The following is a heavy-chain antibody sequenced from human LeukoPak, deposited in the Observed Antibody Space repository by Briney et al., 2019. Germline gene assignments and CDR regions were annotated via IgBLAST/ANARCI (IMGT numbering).Heavy chain of an antibody. J-gene: IGHJ4*02. CDR2: ISGSGGSI. CDR1: GFTFSRYA. Sequence: GGSLRLSCAVSGFTFSRYAMSWVRRAPGKGLEWVSGISGSGGSIYYADSVKGRFTISRDNSKNTLYLQMNSLRAEDTAVYYCAKADYGDYDWGQGTLVTVSS. D-gene: IGHD4-17*01. V-gene: IGHV3-23*01. CDR3: AKADYGDYD.